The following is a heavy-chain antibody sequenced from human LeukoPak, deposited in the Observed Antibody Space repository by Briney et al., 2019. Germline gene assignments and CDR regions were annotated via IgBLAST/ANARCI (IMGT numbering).Heavy chain of an antibody. D-gene: IGHD6-19*01. CDR2: IKQDGSEK. CDR3: EAVAADFDD. Sequence: GGSLRLSCAASGFTFSSYWLSWARQAPGKGLEWVAHIKQDGSEKYYVDYVKGRYTICRDNAKNSLYLQENSLRAEDTAVYYCEAVAADFDDWRQGTLVTVCS. V-gene: IGHV3-7*01. J-gene: IGHJ4*02. CDR1: GFTFSSYW.